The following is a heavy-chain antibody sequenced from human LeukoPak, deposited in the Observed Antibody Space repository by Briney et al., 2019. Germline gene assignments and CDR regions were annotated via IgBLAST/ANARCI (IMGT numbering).Heavy chain of an antibody. CDR2: IYYSGST. CDR3: ARNYYDSTGYLPGLFDY. J-gene: IGHJ4*02. CDR1: GASVSSVFYY. D-gene: IGHD3-22*01. V-gene: IGHV4-61*01. Sequence: SETLSLTCTVSGASVSSVFYYWSWVRQPPGRGPEWIGYIYYSGSTNYNPSLKSRVTILVDTSKNQFSLRLSSVTAADTAVYCCARNYYDSTGYLPGLFDYWGQGTLVTVSS.